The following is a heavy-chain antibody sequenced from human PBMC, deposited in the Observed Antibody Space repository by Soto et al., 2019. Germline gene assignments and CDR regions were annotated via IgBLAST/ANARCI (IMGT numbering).Heavy chain of an antibody. CDR1: GYTFTSYA. V-gene: IGHV1-3*01. J-gene: IGHJ4*02. CDR3: ARGSSGGYVWGSYRSLDY. D-gene: IGHD3-16*02. Sequence: QVQLVQSGAEVKKPGASVKVSCKASGYTFTSYAMHWVRQAPGQRLEWMGWINAGNGNTKYSQKFQGRVTITRDTSASTAYMELSSLRSEDTAVYYCARGSSGGYVWGSYRSLDYWGQGTLVTVSS. CDR2: INAGNGNT.